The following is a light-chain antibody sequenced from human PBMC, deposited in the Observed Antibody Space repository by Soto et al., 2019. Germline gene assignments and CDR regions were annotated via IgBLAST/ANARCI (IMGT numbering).Light chain of an antibody. CDR1: SSDVGGYDY. V-gene: IGLV2-14*01. CDR3: TSYTSSSTYV. J-gene: IGLJ1*01. CDR2: EVT. Sequence: ALTQPASVSGSPGQSITISCTGTSSDVGGYDYVSWYQQHPGKAPKFMIYEVTNRPSGVSHRFSGSKSGNTASLTISGLQAEDEADYYCTSYTSSSTYVFGTGTKVTVL.